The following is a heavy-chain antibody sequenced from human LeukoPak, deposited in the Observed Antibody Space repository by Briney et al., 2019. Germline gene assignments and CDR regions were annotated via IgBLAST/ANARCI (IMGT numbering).Heavy chain of an antibody. Sequence: GGSLRLSCAASGFTFSSYSMNWVRQAPGKGLEWVSAISGSGGSTYYADSVKGRFTISRDNSKNTLYLQMNSLRAEDTAVYYCARVMNLGATAMVFGHPLYYYYGMDVWGQGTTVTVSS. CDR1: GFTFSSYS. CDR2: ISGSGGST. CDR3: ARVMNLGATAMVFGHPLYYYYGMDV. J-gene: IGHJ6*02. V-gene: IGHV3-23*01. D-gene: IGHD5-18*01.